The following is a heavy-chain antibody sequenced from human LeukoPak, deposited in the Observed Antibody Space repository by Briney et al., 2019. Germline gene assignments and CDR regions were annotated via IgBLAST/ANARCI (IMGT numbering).Heavy chain of an antibody. V-gene: IGHV5-51*01. CDR2: IYPGDSDT. CDR1: GYSFTSYW. Sequence: GESLKISCKGSGYSFTSYWIGWVRQMPGKGLEWMEIIYPGDSDTRYSPSFQGQVTISADKSISTAYLQWSSLKASDTAMYYCARPCSGGSCYSSYDAFDIWGQGTMTVSS. D-gene: IGHD2-15*01. CDR3: ARPCSGGSCYSSYDAFDI. J-gene: IGHJ3*02.